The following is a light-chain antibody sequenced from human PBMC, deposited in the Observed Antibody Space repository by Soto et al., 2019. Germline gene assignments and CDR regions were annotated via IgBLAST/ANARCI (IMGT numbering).Light chain of an antibody. CDR1: SSDIGRYNY. CDR2: GVN. Sequence: QSALTQPASVSGSPGQSITISCTGTSSDIGRYNYVSWYQQHPGKAPRLVISGVNKRHSGISNRFSGSKSGNTASLTISGLQADDEAIYYCASYTSTTTLVVFGGGTKLTVL. V-gene: IGLV2-14*01. J-gene: IGLJ2*01. CDR3: ASYTSTTTLVV.